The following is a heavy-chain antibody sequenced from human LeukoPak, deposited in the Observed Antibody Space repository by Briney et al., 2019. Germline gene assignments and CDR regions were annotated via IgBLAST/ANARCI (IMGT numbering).Heavy chain of an antibody. CDR1: GFTFNSYS. J-gene: IGHJ4*02. CDR2: ISSSSSYI. V-gene: IGHV3-21*01. Sequence: PGGSLRLSCAASGFTFNSYSMNWVRQAPGRGLEWVSSISSSSSYIYYADSVKGRFTISRDNAKNSLYLQMHSLRAEDTAVYYCASPGTGETAYWGQGTLVTVSS. CDR3: ASPGTGETAY. D-gene: IGHD7-27*01.